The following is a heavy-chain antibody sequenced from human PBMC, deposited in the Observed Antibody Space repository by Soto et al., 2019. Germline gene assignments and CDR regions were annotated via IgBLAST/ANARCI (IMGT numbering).Heavy chain of an antibody. D-gene: IGHD2-15*01. V-gene: IGHV3-73*02. J-gene: IGHJ6*02. Sequence: EVQLVESGGGLVQPGESLKLSCAASGFTFRGSAMHWVRQASGKGLEWVGRIRTKANSYATAYAASVQGRFTISRDDSKSTAYLQMSRLKTEDTAVYYCTGSLLAYCSGGKCHTDYYYYGMDVWGPGTAVTVSS. CDR3: TGSLLAYCSGGKCHTDYYYYGMDV. CDR1: GFTFRGSA. CDR2: IRTKANSYAT.